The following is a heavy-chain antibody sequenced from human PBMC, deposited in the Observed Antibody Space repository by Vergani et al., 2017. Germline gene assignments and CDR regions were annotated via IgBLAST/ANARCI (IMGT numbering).Heavy chain of an antibody. V-gene: IGHV3-23*01. CDR2: ISGGGGST. J-gene: IGHJ4*02. CDR3: AKLYGLLWFGECDY. Sequence: EVQLLESGGGLVQPGGSLRLSCAASGFIFSNYAMSWVRQTPEKGLEWVSAISGGGGSTYYADSVKGRFTISRDKSKNTLYLQMNSLRAEDTAVYYCAKLYGLLWFGECDYWGQGTLVTVSS. D-gene: IGHD3-10*01. CDR1: GFIFSNYA.